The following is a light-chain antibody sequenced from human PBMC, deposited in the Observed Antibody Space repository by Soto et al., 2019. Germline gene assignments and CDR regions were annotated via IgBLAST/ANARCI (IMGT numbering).Light chain of an antibody. CDR1: QSIDAG. CDR3: QQYNSYSRS. Sequence: DIQMTQSPSTLSASVGDRVTITCRASQSIDAGLAWYQHKPGKAPKLLIYKASSLESGVPSRFSGSGSGTEFTLTISSLPPDDFATYYCQQYNSYSRSFGQGTKLEIK. J-gene: IGKJ2*03. V-gene: IGKV1-5*03. CDR2: KAS.